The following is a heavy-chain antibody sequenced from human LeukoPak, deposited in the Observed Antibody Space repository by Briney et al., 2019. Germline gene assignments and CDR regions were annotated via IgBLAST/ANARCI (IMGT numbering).Heavy chain of an antibody. CDR1: GYTFTNYA. CDR3: GRDRWHCRVNCDSVYYFALDV. D-gene: IGHD2-15*01. CDR2: INPGNGDT. Sequence: ASVKVSCKGSGYTFTNYAIHWVRQAPGQSLEWLGWINPGNGDTKYSQDFQGRVTINTDTSAATAYVELNSLTSEDTAVYYCGRDRWHCRVNCDSVYYFALDVWGQGTTVTVSS. J-gene: IGHJ6*02. V-gene: IGHV1-3*01.